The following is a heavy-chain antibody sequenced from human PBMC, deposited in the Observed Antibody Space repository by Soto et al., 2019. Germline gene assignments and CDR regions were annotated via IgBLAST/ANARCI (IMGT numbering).Heavy chain of an antibody. J-gene: IGHJ4*02. CDR3: ARDIVATIFDFDY. CDR1: GFTFSSYS. Sequence: GGSLRLSCAASGFTFSSYSMNWVRQAPGKGLEWVSSISSSSSYIYYADSVKGRFTISRDNAKNSLYLQMNSLRAEDTAVYYCARDIVATIFDFDYWGQGTLVTVSS. V-gene: IGHV3-21*01. CDR2: ISSSSSYI. D-gene: IGHD5-12*01.